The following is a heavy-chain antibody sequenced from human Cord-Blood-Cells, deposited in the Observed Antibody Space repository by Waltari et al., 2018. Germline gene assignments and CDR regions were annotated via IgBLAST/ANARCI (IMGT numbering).Heavy chain of an antibody. CDR2: IYYSGST. CDR1: GGSISSHY. D-gene: IGHD3-3*01. Sequence: QVQLQESGPGLVKPSETLSLTCTVSGGSISSHYWSWIRQPPGKGLEWIGYIYYSGSTNYNPSLKSRVTISVDTSKNQFSLKLSSVTAADTAVYYWARGGWYYDFWSGANWFDPWGQGTLVTVSS. CDR3: ARGGWYYDFWSGANWFDP. J-gene: IGHJ5*02. V-gene: IGHV4-59*11.